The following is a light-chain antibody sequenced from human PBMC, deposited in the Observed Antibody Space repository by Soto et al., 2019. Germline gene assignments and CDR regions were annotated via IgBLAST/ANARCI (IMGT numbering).Light chain of an antibody. CDR2: SNN. CDR1: SSNIGSNT. CDR3: AAWDDSLNGVV. Sequence: QSVLPQPPSASGTPGQRVTISCSGSSSNIGSNTVNWYQQLPGTAPKLLIYSNNQRPSGVPDRFSGSKSGTSASLAISGLQSEHEADYYCAAWDDSLNGVVFGGGTKLTVL. J-gene: IGLJ3*02. V-gene: IGLV1-44*01.